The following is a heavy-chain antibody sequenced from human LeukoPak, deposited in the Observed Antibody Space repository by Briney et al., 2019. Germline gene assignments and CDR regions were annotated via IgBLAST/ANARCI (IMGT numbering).Heavy chain of an antibody. CDR2: ISGGSSFT. J-gene: IGHJ4*02. CDR1: GFSFSSFS. V-gene: IGHV3-21*01. D-gene: IGHD2-15*01. CDR3: ARAHRGYCSGGSCPRHFDY. Sequence: GGSLRLSCAASGFSFSSFSMNWIRQAPGKGLEWVSYISGGSSFTYYVDSVKGRFTISRDNAKNSLYLQMNSLRAEDTAVYYCARAHRGYCSGGSCPRHFDYWGQGTLVTVSS.